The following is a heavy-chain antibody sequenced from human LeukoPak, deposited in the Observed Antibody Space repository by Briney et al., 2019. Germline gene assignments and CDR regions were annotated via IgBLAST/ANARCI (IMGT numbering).Heavy chain of an antibody. J-gene: IGHJ3*02. CDR2: IIPIFGTA. CDR1: GGTFSSYA. CDR3: ARDVLRYFDWLPHDAFDI. D-gene: IGHD3-9*01. Sequence: ASVKVSCKASGGTFSSYAISWVRQAPGQGLEWMGRIIPIFGTANYAQKFQGRVTITTDESTSTAYMELSSLRPEDTAVYYCARDVLRYFDWLPHDAFDIWGQGTMVTVSS. V-gene: IGHV1-69*05.